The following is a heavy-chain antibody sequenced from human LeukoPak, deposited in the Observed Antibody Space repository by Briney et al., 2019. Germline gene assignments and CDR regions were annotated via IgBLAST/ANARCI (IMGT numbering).Heavy chain of an antibody. J-gene: IGHJ4*02. Sequence: GGSLRLSCAASGFTFSSYEMNWVRQAPGKGLEWVSYISSSGSTIYYADSVKGRFTTSRDNAKNSLYLQMNSLRAEDTAVYYCARRGEYSSSSVYWGQGTLVTVSS. CDR1: GFTFSSYE. CDR3: ARRGEYSSSSVY. D-gene: IGHD6-6*01. V-gene: IGHV3-48*03. CDR2: ISSSGSTI.